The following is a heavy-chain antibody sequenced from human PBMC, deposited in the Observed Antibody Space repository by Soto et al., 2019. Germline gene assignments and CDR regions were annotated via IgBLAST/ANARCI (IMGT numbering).Heavy chain of an antibody. CDR1: GFTFSSYS. J-gene: IGHJ6*03. Sequence: EVQLVESGGGLVKPGGSLRLSCAASGFTFSSYSMNWVRQAPGKGLEWVSSISSSSSYIYYADSVKGRFTISRDNAKNSLYLQMNSLRAEDTAVYYCAREPTTNYYYYYMDVWGKGTTVTVSS. V-gene: IGHV3-21*01. CDR3: AREPTTNYYYYYMDV. D-gene: IGHD4-17*01. CDR2: ISSSSSYI.